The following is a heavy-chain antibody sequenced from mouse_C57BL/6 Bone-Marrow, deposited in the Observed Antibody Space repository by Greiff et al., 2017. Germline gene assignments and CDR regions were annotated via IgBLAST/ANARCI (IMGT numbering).Heavy chain of an antibody. CDR1: GFTFSDYG. D-gene: IGHD4-1*01. J-gene: IGHJ3*01. V-gene: IGHV5-17*01. CDR3: ARRTGTGGAWFAY. CDR2: ISSGSSTI. Sequence: EVKLMESGGGLVKPGGSLKLSCAASGFTFSDYGMHWVRQAPEKGLQWVAYISSGSSTIYYADTVKGRFTISRDNAKNTLFLQMTSLRSEDTAMYYWARRTGTGGAWFAYWGQGTLVTVSA.